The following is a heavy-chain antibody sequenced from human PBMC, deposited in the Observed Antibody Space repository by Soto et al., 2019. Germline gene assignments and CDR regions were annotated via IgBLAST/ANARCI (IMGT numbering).Heavy chain of an antibody. J-gene: IGHJ4*02. CDR1: GFSLSTSGVG. D-gene: IGHD5-12*01. CDR2: IYWDDDK. Sequence: QITLKESGPTLVKPTQTLTLTCTFSGFSLSTSGVGVGWIRQPPGKALEWLALIYWDDDKRYSPSLKRRLTSTKDTANTNVVLTMTNMYPVETATYYCAHKGDGYRGFKYWGQGTLVTVSS. V-gene: IGHV2-5*02. CDR3: AHKGDGYRGFKY.